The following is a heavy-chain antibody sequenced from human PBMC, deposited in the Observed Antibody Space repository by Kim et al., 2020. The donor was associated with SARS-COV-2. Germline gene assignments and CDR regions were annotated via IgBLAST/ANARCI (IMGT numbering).Heavy chain of an antibody. CDR2: ISAYNGNT. D-gene: IGHD3-22*01. CDR1: GYTFTSYG. Sequence: ASVKVSCKASGYTFTSYGISWVRQAPGQGLEWMGWISAYNGNTNYAQKLQGRVTMTTDTSTSTAYMELRSLRSDDTAVYYCVRDLSSGYYYDLSYWGQGTLVTVSS. CDR3: VRDLSSGYYYDLSY. J-gene: IGHJ4*02. V-gene: IGHV1-18*01.